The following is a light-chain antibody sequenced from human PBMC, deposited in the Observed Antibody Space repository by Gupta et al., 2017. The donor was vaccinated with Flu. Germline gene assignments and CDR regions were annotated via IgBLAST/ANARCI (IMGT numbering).Light chain of an antibody. J-gene: IGLJ1*01. Sequence: QSALTLPASVSGSPGHSITISRPWTINDIGGYDYVSWYQQHPGQTPELMIYEVRSRPSGVSLRFSGSKSENTASLTISGLQPEDEADYYCHSFYSTGTLLFGAGSKVTVL. CDR3: HSFYSTGTLL. CDR1: INDIGGYDY. V-gene: IGLV2-14*01. CDR2: EVR.